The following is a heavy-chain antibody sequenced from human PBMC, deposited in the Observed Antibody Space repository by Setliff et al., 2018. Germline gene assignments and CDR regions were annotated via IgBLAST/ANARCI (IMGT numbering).Heavy chain of an antibody. CDR2: TIPIFGTA. D-gene: IGHD1-20*01. Sequence: GASVKVSCKASGVTFSNYDITWVRQAPGQGLEWLGRTIPIFGTANYAQKFQGRVTITTDESTSTAYMELSSLRVEDTALYYCARDGNNWNDLDYWGHGTLVTVSS. V-gene: IGHV1-69*05. J-gene: IGHJ4*01. CDR1: GVTFSNYD. CDR3: ARDGNNWNDLDY.